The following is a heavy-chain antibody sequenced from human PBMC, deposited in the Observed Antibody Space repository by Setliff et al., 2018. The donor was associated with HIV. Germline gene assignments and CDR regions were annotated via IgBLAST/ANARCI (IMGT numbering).Heavy chain of an antibody. CDR1: GYTFTSYG. CDR3: AGGRFSSSWYFNWFDP. V-gene: IGHV1-18*01. Sequence: ASVKVSCKASGYTFTSYGVSWVRQAPGQGLEWMGWISAYNGNTNYPQKFQGRVTMTTDTSTSTAYMELRSLRSEDTAVYYCAGGRFSSSWYFNWFDPWGQGTLVTVSS. D-gene: IGHD6-13*01. J-gene: IGHJ5*02. CDR2: ISAYNGNT.